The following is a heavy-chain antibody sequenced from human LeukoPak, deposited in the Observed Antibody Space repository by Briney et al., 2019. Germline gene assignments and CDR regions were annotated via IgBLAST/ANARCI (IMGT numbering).Heavy chain of an antibody. V-gene: IGHV1-46*01. Sequence: GASVKVSCKASGYTFTSYYIHWVRQAPGQGLEWMGIITPSGGRTDYAQKFQGRVTMTRNTSISTAYMELSSLRSEDTAVYYCARIFGSFWGGYYTFYYYYYGMDVWGQGTTVTVSS. CDR1: GYTFTSYY. D-gene: IGHD3-3*01. CDR2: ITPSGGRT. J-gene: IGHJ6*02. CDR3: ARIFGSFWGGYYTFYYYYYGMDV.